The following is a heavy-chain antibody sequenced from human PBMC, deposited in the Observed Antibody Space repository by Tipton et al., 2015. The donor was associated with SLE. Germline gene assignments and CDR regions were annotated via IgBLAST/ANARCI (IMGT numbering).Heavy chain of an antibody. V-gene: IGHV3-20*04. CDR1: GFTFDDYG. Sequence: SLRLSCAASGFTFDDYGMSWVRQAPGKGLEWVSGINWNGGSTGYADSVKGRFTISRDNSKNSLYLQMNSLRVDDTAVYYCARDRAASYYFDFWGQGTLVTVSS. CDR2: INWNGGST. CDR3: ARDRAASYYFDF. J-gene: IGHJ4*02. D-gene: IGHD3-10*01.